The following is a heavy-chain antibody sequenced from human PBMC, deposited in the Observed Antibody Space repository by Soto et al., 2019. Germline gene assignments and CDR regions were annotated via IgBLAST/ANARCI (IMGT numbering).Heavy chain of an antibody. Sequence: GGSLRLSCADSGFTFSDYYMSWIRQDPGKGLEWVSYISSSCSTIYYADSVKGRFTISRDNAKNSLYLQMNSLRAEDTAVYYCARDLYYGDHADYYYYGMDVWGQGTTVTVSS. CDR2: ISSSCSTI. D-gene: IGHD4-17*01. CDR3: ARDLYYGDHADYYYYGMDV. CDR1: GFTFSDYY. J-gene: IGHJ6*02. V-gene: IGHV3-11*01.